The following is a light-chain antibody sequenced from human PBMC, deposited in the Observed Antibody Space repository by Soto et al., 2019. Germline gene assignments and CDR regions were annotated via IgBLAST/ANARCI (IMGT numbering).Light chain of an antibody. CDR3: QQRSNWPPFT. Sequence: EIVLTHSPATLSLSPGERATLSCRASQSVSSDLAWYQQKPGQAPGLLIYDASNRATGIPARFSGIGSGTDFALTISSLEPEDFAVYYCQQRSNWPPFTFGPGTKVDIK. CDR2: DAS. CDR1: QSVSSD. V-gene: IGKV3-11*01. J-gene: IGKJ3*01.